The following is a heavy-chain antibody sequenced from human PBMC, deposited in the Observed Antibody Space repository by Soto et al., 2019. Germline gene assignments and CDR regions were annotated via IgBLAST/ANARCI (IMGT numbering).Heavy chain of an antibody. D-gene: IGHD2-21*02. Sequence: GSLRLSCAASGFIFSNYAMTWVRQGPWRGLEWVSTTSFSGGRTYYADSVKGRFTISRDNSNNTLFLQMSSLRAEDTAIYYCAKDSRAFCGGDCSKDYWGQGTLVTVSS. CDR1: GFIFSNYA. CDR2: TSFSGGRT. J-gene: IGHJ4*02. V-gene: IGHV3-23*01. CDR3: AKDSRAFCGGDCSKDY.